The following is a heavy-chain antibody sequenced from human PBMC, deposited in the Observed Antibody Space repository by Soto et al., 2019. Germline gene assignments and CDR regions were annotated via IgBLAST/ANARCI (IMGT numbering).Heavy chain of an antibody. D-gene: IGHD2-15*01. V-gene: IGHV3-30*03. J-gene: IGHJ4*02. CDR3: ARAGGSDIVVVVAAPFDY. CDR1: GFTFSSYG. Sequence: QVQLVESGGGVVQPGRSLRLSCAASGFTFSSYGMHWVRQAPGKGLEWVAVISYDGSNKYYADSVKGRFTISRDNSKNTLYLQMNRLRAEDTAVYYCARAGGSDIVVVVAAPFDYWGQGTLVTVSS. CDR2: ISYDGSNK.